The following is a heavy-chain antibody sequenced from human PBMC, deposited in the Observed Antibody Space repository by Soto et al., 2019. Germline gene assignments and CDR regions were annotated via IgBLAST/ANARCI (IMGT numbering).Heavy chain of an antibody. V-gene: IGHV4-4*07. CDR1: GGTISSYY. Sequence: SETLCLTYTVAGGTISSYYGSWIRQPAGKGLEWIGRIYTSGSTNYNPSLKSRVTMSVDTSKNQFSLKLSSVTAADTAVYYCARETLLSINTYYYYYGMDVWGQGTTVTVSS. J-gene: IGHJ6*02. CDR2: IYTSGST. CDR3: ARETLLSINTYYYYYGMDV.